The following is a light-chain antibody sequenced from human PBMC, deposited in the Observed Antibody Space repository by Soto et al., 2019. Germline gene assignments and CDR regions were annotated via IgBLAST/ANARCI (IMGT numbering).Light chain of an antibody. Sequence: QSVLSQPPSGCGTPRKRVTTSRSGSSSNIGSHNVYWYQQLPGTAPKLLIYRNNQRPSGVPDRFSGSMSGTSASLAISGLRSEDEADYYCAAWDDSLSGYVFGTGTKVTVL. CDR3: AAWDDSLSGYV. J-gene: IGLJ1*01. V-gene: IGLV1-47*01. CDR2: RNN. CDR1: SSNIGSHN.